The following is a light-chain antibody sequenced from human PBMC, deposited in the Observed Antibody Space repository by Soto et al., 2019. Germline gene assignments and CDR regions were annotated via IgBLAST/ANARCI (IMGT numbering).Light chain of an antibody. Sequence: QSVLTQPASVSGSPGQSITISCTGTSSDVGGYDHVSWYQQHPGKAPKLIIYDVTVRPSGISPRFSGSKSDNTASLAVSGLQPEDEADYYCSSYTNKDTLLLGGGTKLTVL. CDR2: DVT. CDR1: SSDVGGYDH. V-gene: IGLV2-14*03. J-gene: IGLJ2*01. CDR3: SSYTNKDTLL.